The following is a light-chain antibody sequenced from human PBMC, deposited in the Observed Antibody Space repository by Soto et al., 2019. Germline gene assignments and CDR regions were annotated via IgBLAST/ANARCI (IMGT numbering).Light chain of an antibody. J-gene: IGKJ2*01. CDR2: DAS. Sequence: EIVLTQSPATLSLSPGERATLSCRASQSVSSDLAWYQQKPGQAPRLRIYDASNRATGIPARFSGSGSGTDFTLTISSLEPEDFEVYYCQQRSNWPPYTFGQGTKLEIK. V-gene: IGKV3-11*01. CDR1: QSVSSD. CDR3: QQRSNWPPYT.